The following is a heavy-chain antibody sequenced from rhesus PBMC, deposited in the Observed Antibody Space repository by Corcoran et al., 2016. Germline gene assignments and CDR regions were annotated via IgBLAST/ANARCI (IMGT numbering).Heavy chain of an antibody. Sequence: QVHLQESGPGLVKPSETLSLTCEVSGYSVSSGFGWSWIRQPPGEGLEWIGYVGGSSGNTNYKPSLKSRITVSKDTSNNQFSLTLTSVTAADTAIYYCARDNHRFDVWGVGVLVTVSS. V-gene: IGHV4-127*01. CDR2: VGGSSGNT. CDR1: GYSVSSGFG. J-gene: IGHJ5-1*01. CDR3: ARDNHRFDV.